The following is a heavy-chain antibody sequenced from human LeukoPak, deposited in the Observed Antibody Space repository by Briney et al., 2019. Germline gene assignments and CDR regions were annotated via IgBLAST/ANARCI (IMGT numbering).Heavy chain of an antibody. D-gene: IGHD6-6*01. V-gene: IGHV1-46*03. J-gene: IGHJ4*02. Sequence: ASVKVSXKASGYTFTSYYMHWVRQAPGQGLEWMGIINPSGGSTSYAQKFQGRVTMTRDTSTSRVYMELSSLRSEDTAVYYCARASSSSNRFDYWGQGTLVTVSS. CDR2: INPSGGST. CDR1: GYTFTSYY. CDR3: ARASSSSNRFDY.